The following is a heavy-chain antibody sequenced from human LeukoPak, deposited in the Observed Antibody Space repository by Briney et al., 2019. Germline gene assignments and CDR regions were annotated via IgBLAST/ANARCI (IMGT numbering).Heavy chain of an antibody. CDR2: ISYDGSNK. Sequence: GGSLRLSCAASGFPFSSYAMHWVRRAPGKGLEWVAVISYDGSNKYYADSVKGRFTISRDNSKNTLYLQMNSLRAEDTAVYYCARTVVVAATDWYDPWGQGTLVTVSS. V-gene: IGHV3-30*04. J-gene: IGHJ5*02. D-gene: IGHD2-15*01. CDR3: ARTVVVAATDWYDP. CDR1: GFPFSSYA.